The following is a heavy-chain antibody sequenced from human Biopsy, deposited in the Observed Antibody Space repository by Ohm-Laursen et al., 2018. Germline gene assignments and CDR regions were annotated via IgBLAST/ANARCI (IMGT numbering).Heavy chain of an antibody. J-gene: IGHJ4*02. Sequence: SLRLSCTATGFIFSTYTMNWVRQAPGEGLEWVSSISSRSSDIYYADSVKGRFTISRDNAKNSLFLHMNSLRAEDTAVYYCTGDSGGLGDYWGQGTLVTVSS. D-gene: IGHD2-8*02. V-gene: IGHV3-21*01. CDR2: ISSRSSDI. CDR1: GFIFSTYT. CDR3: TGDSGGLGDY.